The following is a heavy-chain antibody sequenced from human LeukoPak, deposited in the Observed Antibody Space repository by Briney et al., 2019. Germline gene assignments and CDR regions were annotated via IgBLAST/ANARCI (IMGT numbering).Heavy chain of an antibody. CDR1: GGSFSGYY. D-gene: IGHD4-17*01. CDR3: ARADYGLKYYFDY. CDR2: INHSGST. V-gene: IGHV4-34*01. Sequence: SEALSLTCAVYGGSFSGYYWSWIRQPPGKGLEWIGEINHSGSTNYNPSLKSRVTISVDTSKNQFSLKLSSVTAADTAVYYCARADYGLKYYFDYWGQGTLVTVFS. J-gene: IGHJ4*02.